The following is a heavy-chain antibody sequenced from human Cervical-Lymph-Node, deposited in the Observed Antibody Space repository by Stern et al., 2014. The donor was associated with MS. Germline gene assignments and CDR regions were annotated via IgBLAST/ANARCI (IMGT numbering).Heavy chain of an antibody. CDR3: ARDPTVGPQDYLDS. D-gene: IGHD1-26*01. CDR2: ISYHGRMT. J-gene: IGHJ4*02. CDR1: GFTFSDYP. V-gene: IGHV3-30*04. Sequence: VQLEESGGGVVQPGRSLRLSCVASGFTFSDYPMHWVRQAPGKGLEWVAVISYHGRMTLYADSVKGRFTISRDSSKNALSLQMDSLTVEDTAIYYCARDPTVGPQDYLDSWGQGVLVTVSS.